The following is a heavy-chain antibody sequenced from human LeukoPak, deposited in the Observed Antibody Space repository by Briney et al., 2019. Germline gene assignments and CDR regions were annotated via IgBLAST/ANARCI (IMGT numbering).Heavy chain of an antibody. Sequence: GGSLRLSCAASAFTFIDYYMSWIRQAPAKGLECVSYISGGGSSIDYADSVKGRFTISRDNAKNSLYLQMSSLRAEDTAVYYCARVGHRWQGDYWGQGTLVTVSS. CDR2: ISGGGSSI. CDR3: ARVGHRWQGDY. J-gene: IGHJ4*02. V-gene: IGHV3-11*01. D-gene: IGHD4-23*01. CDR1: AFTFIDYY.